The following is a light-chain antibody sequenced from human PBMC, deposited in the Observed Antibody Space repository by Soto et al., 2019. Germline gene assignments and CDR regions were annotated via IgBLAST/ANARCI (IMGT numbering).Light chain of an antibody. CDR2: GAS. CDR1: QSVDSN. CDR3: QQYGSSGT. Sequence: EIVMTQSPATLSVSPGDGATLSCRASQSVDSNLAWYQQKPGQTPRLLMYGASYRATGIPARFSGSGSGTEFNLTISRLEPEDFAVYYCQQYGSSGTFGQGTKVDIK. V-gene: IGKV3D-15*01. J-gene: IGKJ1*01.